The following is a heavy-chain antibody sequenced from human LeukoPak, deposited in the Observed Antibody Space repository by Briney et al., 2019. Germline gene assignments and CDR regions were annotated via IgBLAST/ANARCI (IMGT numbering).Heavy chain of an antibody. CDR1: GFTFSSYA. J-gene: IGHJ4*02. D-gene: IGHD1-26*01. Sequence: GGSLRLSCAASGFTFSSYAMSWVRQAPGKGLEWVSAISGSGGSTYYADSVKGRLTISRDNSKNTLYLQMNSLRAEDTAVYYCAKKQSGSYYVAFDYWGQGTLVTVPS. V-gene: IGHV3-23*01. CDR2: ISGSGGST. CDR3: AKKQSGSYYVAFDY.